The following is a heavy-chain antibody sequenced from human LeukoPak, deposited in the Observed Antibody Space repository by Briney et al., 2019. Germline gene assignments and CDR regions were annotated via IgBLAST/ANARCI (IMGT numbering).Heavy chain of an antibody. J-gene: IGHJ4*02. V-gene: IGHV4-34*01. CDR1: GVSFSGYY. CDR2: ISQSGVT. Sequence: SETLFLTCALSGVSFSGYYWSWMRQPPGKGPQWVGQISQSGVTDYNPSLKSRVTISLDTSKNQFSLRLTSVTAADAAVYYCTRTSPGVPLDVWGRGTLVTVSS. CDR3: TRTSPGVPLDV. D-gene: IGHD7-27*01.